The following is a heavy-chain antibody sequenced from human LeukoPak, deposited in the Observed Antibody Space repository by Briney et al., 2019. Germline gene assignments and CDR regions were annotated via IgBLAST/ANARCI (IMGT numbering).Heavy chain of an antibody. CDR2: IYDSGST. CDR1: GGSISSYY. J-gene: IGHJ4*02. CDR3: ARGFGYSGYDPFDY. D-gene: IGHD5-12*01. V-gene: IGHV4-59*01. Sequence: SETLSLTCTVSGGSISSYYWSWIRQPPGKGLEWIGYIYDSGSTNYNPSLKSRVTISVDTSKNQFSLKLSSVTAADTAVYYCARGFGYSGYDPFDYWGQGTLVTVSS.